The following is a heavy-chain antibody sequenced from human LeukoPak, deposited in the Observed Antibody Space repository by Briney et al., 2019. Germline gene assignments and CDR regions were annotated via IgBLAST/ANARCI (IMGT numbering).Heavy chain of an antibody. V-gene: IGHV3-66*01. CDR2: IYSGGST. J-gene: IGHJ4*02. Sequence: GGSLRLYCAASGFTVSSNYMSWVCQAPGKGLEWVSVIYSGGSTYYADSVKGRFTISRDNSKNTLYLQMNSLRAEDTAVYYCARAGRDGYNWGYYFDYWGQGTLVTVSS. D-gene: IGHD5-24*01. CDR3: ARAGRDGYNWGYYFDY. CDR1: GFTVSSNY.